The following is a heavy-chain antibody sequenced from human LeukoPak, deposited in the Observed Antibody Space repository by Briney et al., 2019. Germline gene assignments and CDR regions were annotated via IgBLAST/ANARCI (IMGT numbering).Heavy chain of an antibody. V-gene: IGHV4-61*02. CDR3: ARDTAKTRYGGNSGFVIWYFDL. J-gene: IGHJ2*01. D-gene: IGHD4-23*01. Sequence: SQTLSLTCTVSGGSISSGSYYWSWIRQPAGKGLEGIGRIYTSGSTNYNPSLKSRVTISVDTSKNQFSLKLSSVTAADTAVYYCARDTAKTRYGGNSGFVIWYFDLWGRGTLVTVSS. CDR2: IYTSGST. CDR1: GGSISSGSYY.